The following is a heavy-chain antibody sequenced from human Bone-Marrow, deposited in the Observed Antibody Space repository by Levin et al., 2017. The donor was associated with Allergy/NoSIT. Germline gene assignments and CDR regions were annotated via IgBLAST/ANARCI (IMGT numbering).Heavy chain of an antibody. CDR1: GGSISSYY. J-gene: IGHJ4*02. Sequence: SETLSLTCTVSGGSISSYYWSWIRQPPGKGLQWIGYIYYSGSITYNFSLKSRVTISLDTSKYQFSLRLTSVTAVGTAVYYCASIDWGEGFDYWGQGTLVTVAS. CDR3: ASIDWGEGFDY. CDR2: IYYSGSI. V-gene: IGHV4-59*01. D-gene: IGHD3-9*01.